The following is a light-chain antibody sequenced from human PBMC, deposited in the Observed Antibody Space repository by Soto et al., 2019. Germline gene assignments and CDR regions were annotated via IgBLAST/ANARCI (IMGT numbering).Light chain of an antibody. Sequence: DSVLTPSPGTLSLSKGERATLPCRASQSVSNNYLAWYQQKPGQAPRLLIYGASNRATGIPDRFSGSGSGTDFTLTISRLEPEDFAVYYCQQYGSLGTFCHGTNVDIK. J-gene: IGKJ3*01. CDR1: QSVSNNY. CDR3: QQYGSLGT. V-gene: IGKV3-20*01. CDR2: GAS.